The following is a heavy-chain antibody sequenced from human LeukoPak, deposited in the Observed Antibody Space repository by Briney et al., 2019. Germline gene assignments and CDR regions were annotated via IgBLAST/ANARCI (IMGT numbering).Heavy chain of an antibody. CDR2: IYTSGST. D-gene: IGHD3-22*01. V-gene: IGHV4-61*02. Sequence: PSQTLSLTCTVSGGSISSGSYYWSWIRQPAGKGLEWIGRIYTSGSTNYNPSLKSRVTISVDTSKNQFSLKLGSVTAADTAVYYCARGFGYSKLYFDYWGQGTLVTVSS. CDR1: GGSISSGSYY. CDR3: ARGFGYSKLYFDY. J-gene: IGHJ4*02.